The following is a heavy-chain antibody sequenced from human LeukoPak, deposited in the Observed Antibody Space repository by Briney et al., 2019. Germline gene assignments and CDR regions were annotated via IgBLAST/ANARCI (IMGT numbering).Heavy chain of an antibody. Sequence: ASVKVSCKASGYTFTGYYIHWVRQAPGERLEWMGWINPNGGATRYAQKYQGRVTMTRDTSISTAYMELSRLRSDDTAVYYCARGMEPYYYMDVWGKGTTVTVSS. CDR3: ARGMEPYYYMDV. D-gene: IGHD1-26*01. CDR1: GYTFTGYY. V-gene: IGHV1-2*02. CDR2: INPNGGAT. J-gene: IGHJ6*03.